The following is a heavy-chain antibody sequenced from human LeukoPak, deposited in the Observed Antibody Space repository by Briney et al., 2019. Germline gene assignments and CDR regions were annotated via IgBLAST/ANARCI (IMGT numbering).Heavy chain of an antibody. CDR3: ARHGYGPTGFDP. J-gene: IGHJ5*02. Sequence: SETLSLTCTVSGGSISSSSYYWGWIRQPPGKGLEWIGSIYYSGSTYYTPSLKSRITISVDTSKNQFSLKLSSVTAADTAVYYCARHGYGPTGFDPWGQGTLVTVSS. CDR1: GGSISSSSYY. CDR2: IYYSGST. D-gene: IGHD5-18*01. V-gene: IGHV4-39*01.